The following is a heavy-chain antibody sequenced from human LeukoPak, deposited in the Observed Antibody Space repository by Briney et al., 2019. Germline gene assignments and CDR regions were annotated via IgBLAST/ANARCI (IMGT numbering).Heavy chain of an antibody. D-gene: IGHD3-22*01. Sequence: GGSLRLSCAASGFTFSSCSMNWVRQAPGKGLEWVSSISSSSYIYYADSVKGRFTISRDNAKNSLYLQMNSLRAEDTAVYYCAREYYYDSSGYPINFDYWGQGTLVTVSS. CDR3: AREYYYDSSGYPINFDY. CDR2: ISSSSYI. J-gene: IGHJ4*02. CDR1: GFTFSSCS. V-gene: IGHV3-21*01.